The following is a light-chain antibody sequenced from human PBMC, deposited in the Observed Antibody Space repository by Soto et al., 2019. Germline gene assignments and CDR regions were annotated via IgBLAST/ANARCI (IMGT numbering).Light chain of an antibody. V-gene: IGKV1-5*03. CDR1: QDLNDW. CDR3: QQYNGYSCA. J-gene: IGKJ1*01. CDR2: KVS. Sequence: DIQMTQSHSTLSASVGDTVTITCRASQDLNDWLAWFQQKPGKAPNLLIYKVSNLESGVPSRFSGSGSGTEFTLTISSLQPDDFASYYCQQYNGYSCAFGQGTKVEFK.